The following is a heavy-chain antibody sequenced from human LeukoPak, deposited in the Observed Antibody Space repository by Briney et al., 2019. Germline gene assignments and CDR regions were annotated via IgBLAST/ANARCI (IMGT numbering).Heavy chain of an antibody. J-gene: IGHJ6*02. CDR1: GFTFSSYS. CDR3: ARVSIWFGTTEHGMDV. Sequence: KSGGSLRLSCAASGFTFSSYSMYWVRQAPGKGLEWVSASSSSGTYIYYTDSVKGRFTVSRDNAKNSVFLQLNSLRAEDTAVYYCARVSIWFGTTEHGMDVWGQGTTVTVSS. V-gene: IGHV3-21*01. D-gene: IGHD3-10*01. CDR2: SSSSGTYI.